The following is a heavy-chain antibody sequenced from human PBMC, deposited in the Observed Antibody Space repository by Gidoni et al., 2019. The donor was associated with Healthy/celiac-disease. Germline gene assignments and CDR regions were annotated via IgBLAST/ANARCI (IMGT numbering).Heavy chain of an antibody. CDR3: ARGPPRHYGSGSDWFDP. V-gene: IGHV3-74*01. J-gene: IGHJ5*02. CDR1: GFTFRSYW. CDR2: LTSDGSRT. Sequence: DVPLVASEGCLVQPGGSLILSCASSGFTFRSYWMHWVRQAPGKGLVWGSRLTSDGSRTSYAESGKGGFTISRDNAKNTLYLQMTSLRAEDTAVYYCARGPPRHYGSGSDWFDPWGQGTLVTVSS. D-gene: IGHD3-10*01.